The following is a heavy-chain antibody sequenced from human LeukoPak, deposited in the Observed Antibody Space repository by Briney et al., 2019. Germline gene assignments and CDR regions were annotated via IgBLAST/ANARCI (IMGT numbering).Heavy chain of an antibody. D-gene: IGHD3-22*01. V-gene: IGHV4-61*02. Sequence: SETLSLTCSVFGGSMNINDYYWAWIRQPAGKGLEWIGRIYTSGSTNYNPSLKSRITISVDTSKKQFSLKLNSVTAADTAVYYCAREKIGYYDGSGRGWFDPWGQGTLVTVSS. CDR2: IYTSGST. J-gene: IGHJ5*02. CDR3: AREKIGYYDGSGRGWFDP. CDR1: GGSMNINDYY.